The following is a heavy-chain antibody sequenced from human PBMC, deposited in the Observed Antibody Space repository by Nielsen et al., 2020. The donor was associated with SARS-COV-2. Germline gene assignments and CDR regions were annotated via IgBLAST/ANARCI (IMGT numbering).Heavy chain of an antibody. CDR1: GFTFSSYS. Sequence: LSLTCAASGFTFSSYSMNWVRQAPGKGLEWVSSISSSSSYIYYADSVKGRFTISRNNAKNSLYLQMNSLRAEDTAVYYCARDWGIYYYGMDVWGQGTTVTVSS. V-gene: IGHV3-21*01. J-gene: IGHJ6*02. CDR2: ISSSSSYI. CDR3: ARDWGIYYYGMDV. D-gene: IGHD7-27*01.